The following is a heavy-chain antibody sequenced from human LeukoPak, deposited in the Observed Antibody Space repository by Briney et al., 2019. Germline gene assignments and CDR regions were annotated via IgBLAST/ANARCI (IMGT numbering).Heavy chain of an antibody. J-gene: IGHJ4*02. Sequence: GRSLRLSCAASGFTFSSYAMHWVRKAPGKGLEWVAVISYDGSNKYYADSVKGRFTISRDNSKNTLYLQMNSLRAEDTAVYYCARDGTDTAMVYYFDYWGQGTLVTVSS. CDR2: ISYDGSNK. CDR3: ARDGTDTAMVYYFDY. CDR1: GFTFSSYA. D-gene: IGHD5-18*01. V-gene: IGHV3-30*04.